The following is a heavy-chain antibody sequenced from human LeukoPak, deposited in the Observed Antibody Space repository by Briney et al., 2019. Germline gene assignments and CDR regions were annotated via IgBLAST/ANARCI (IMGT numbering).Heavy chain of an antibody. D-gene: IGHD2-15*01. J-gene: IGHJ4*02. CDR3: SRIGRGSLGIFSGGSCYAFDY. CDR1: GFTFSSYW. CDR2: IKQDGSEK. Sequence: GGSLRLSCAASGFTFSSYWMSWVRQAPGKGLEWVANIKQDGSEKYYVDSVKGRFTISRDNAKNSLYLQMNSLRAEDTAVYYWSRIGRGSLGIFSGGSCYAFDYWGQGTLVTVSS. V-gene: IGHV3-7*01.